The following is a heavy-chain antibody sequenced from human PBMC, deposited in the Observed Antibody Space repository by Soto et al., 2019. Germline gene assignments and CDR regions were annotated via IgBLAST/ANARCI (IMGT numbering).Heavy chain of an antibody. CDR3: ARVSVTIFGVANAFDY. CDR2: IYHSGST. Sequence: SETLSLTCAVSSGSISSSNWWSWVRQPPGQGLEWIGEIYHSGSTNYNPSLKSRVTISVDKSKNQFSLKLSSVTAADTAVYYCARVSVTIFGVANAFDYWGQGTLVTVSS. D-gene: IGHD3-3*01. CDR1: SGSISSSNW. V-gene: IGHV4-4*02. J-gene: IGHJ4*02.